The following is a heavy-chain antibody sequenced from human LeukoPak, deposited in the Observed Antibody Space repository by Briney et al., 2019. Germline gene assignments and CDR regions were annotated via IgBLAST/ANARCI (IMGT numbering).Heavy chain of an antibody. Sequence: GSLRLSCAASGFTFSSYAMSWVRQAPGKGLEWVSAISGSGGSTYYADSVKGRFTISRDNSKNTLYLQMNSLRAEDTAVYYCAKDLEVYSGYDAAFDYWGQGTLVTVSS. CDR2: ISGSGGST. J-gene: IGHJ4*02. V-gene: IGHV3-23*01. CDR3: AKDLEVYSGYDAAFDY. CDR1: GFTFSSYA. D-gene: IGHD5-12*01.